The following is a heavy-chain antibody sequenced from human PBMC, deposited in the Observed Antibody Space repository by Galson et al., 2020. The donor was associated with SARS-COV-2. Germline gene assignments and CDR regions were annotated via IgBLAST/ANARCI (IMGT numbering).Heavy chain of an antibody. CDR1: GFTFSSYA. CDR3: AKEAPRITIFVVASRAKRGMDV. Sequence: GGSLRLSCAASGFTFSSYAMSWVRQAPGKGLEWVSAISHSGADTSYADSVKGRFTISRDNSKNTLYLQMNSLRAEDTAVYYCAKEAPRITIFVVASRAKRGMDVWGQGTTVTVSS. CDR2: ISHSGADT. J-gene: IGHJ6*02. V-gene: IGHV3-23*01. D-gene: IGHD3-3*01.